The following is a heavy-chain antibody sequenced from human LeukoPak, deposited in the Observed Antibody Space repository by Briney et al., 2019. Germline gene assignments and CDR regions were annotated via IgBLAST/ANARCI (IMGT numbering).Heavy chain of an antibody. CDR3: ARGTSTAPGIDY. D-gene: IGHD6-13*01. CDR1: GFDFATYW. J-gene: IGHJ4*02. Sequence: PGGSPRLSCAPSGFDFATYWMLWVRQARGKGLVWVAQINSDGSGATYGDSAKGRFSISRDNAKNTLFLYMSGLRAEDTAVYYCARGTSTAPGIDYWGQGTLVAVSS. V-gene: IGHV3-74*01. CDR2: INSDGSGA.